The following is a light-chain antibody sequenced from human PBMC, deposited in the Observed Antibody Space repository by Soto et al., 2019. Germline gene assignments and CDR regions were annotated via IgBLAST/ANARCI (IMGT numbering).Light chain of an antibody. CDR1: QTVSSSF. V-gene: IGKV3-20*01. J-gene: IGKJ1*01. CDR2: GAS. Sequence: EIVLTQSPDTLSLSPGERATLSCRASQTVSSSFLAWYQQKPGQAPRLLIYGASTRATGIPDRFSGSGSGTDFTLTSSILAPEDFAVYYCQQCGSSPKTFGQGTKVEIK. CDR3: QQCGSSPKT.